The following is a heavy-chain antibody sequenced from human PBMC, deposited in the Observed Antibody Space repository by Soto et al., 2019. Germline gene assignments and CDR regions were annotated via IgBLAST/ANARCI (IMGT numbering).Heavy chain of an antibody. CDR3: ARDYYDRSGYYARVFDI. D-gene: IGHD3-22*01. V-gene: IGHV4-4*02. Sequence: QVQLQESGPGLVKPSGTLSLTCAVSGGSISSSNWWSWVRQPPGKGLEWVGEIYHSGSTNYNPSLKSRVTISVDKSKNQFSLKLRSVTAADTAVYYCARDYYDRSGYYARVFDIWGQGTMVTVSS. J-gene: IGHJ3*02. CDR1: GGSISSSNW. CDR2: IYHSGST.